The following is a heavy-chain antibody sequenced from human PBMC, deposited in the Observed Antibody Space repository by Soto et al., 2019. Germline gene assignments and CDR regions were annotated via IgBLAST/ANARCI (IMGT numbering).Heavy chain of an antibody. V-gene: IGHV1-3*01. CDR3: AIGAYYYDSSGYYPYYYYYGMDV. CDR1: GYTFTSYA. Sequence: ASVKVSCKASGYTFTSYAMHWLRQAPGQRLEWMGWINAGNGNTKYSQKFQGRVTITRDTSASTAYMELSSLRSEDTAVYYCAIGAYYYDSSGYYPYYYYYGMDVWGQGTTVTVSS. J-gene: IGHJ6*02. D-gene: IGHD3-22*01. CDR2: INAGNGNT.